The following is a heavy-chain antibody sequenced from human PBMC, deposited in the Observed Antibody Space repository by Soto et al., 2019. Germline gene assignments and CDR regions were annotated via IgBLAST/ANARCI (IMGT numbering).Heavy chain of an antibody. J-gene: IGHJ2*01. V-gene: IGHV3-23*01. D-gene: IGHD2-2*02. CDR2: IHGDGDYS. Sequence: EVQLLDSGGGLVQPGGSLRLSCAASGFMFSCCAMSWVRQAPGKGLEWVSTIHGDGDYSHYTDSVEGRFTISRDNSRNTLYLQMDSLRADDTATYYCAKNRGAGDYTNWSFAVWGRGTLVAVS. CDR3: AKNRGAGDYTNWSFAV. CDR1: GFMFSCCA.